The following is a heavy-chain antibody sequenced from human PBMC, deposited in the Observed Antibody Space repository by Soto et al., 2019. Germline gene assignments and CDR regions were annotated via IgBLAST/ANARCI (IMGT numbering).Heavy chain of an antibody. J-gene: IGHJ4*02. D-gene: IGHD1-26*01. V-gene: IGHV4-34*01. CDR1: GGSFSDYY. CDR3: ARGDLRGDY. Sequence: QVLLQQWGAGLLKPSETLSLTCAVYGGSFSDYYWTWIRQPPGKGLEWIGEINHSGSTNYIPSLKSRVTISVDTSKSQFSLNLSSVTAADPAVYYCARGDLRGDYWGQGSLVTVSS. CDR2: INHSGST.